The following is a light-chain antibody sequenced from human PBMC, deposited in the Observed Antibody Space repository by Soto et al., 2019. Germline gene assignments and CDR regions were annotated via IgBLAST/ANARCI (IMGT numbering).Light chain of an antibody. V-gene: IGKV1-5*03. Sequence: IQMPQSPSTLSASVGDRVIITCRAPQNINRWLAWYQQKSGKVPKLLIYKASSLGSGVPSRFSGSGSGTEFTLTISILQPDDSATYYCQQYSGDSRTFGQGTKVDSK. J-gene: IGKJ1*01. CDR3: QQYSGDSRT. CDR1: QNINRW. CDR2: KAS.